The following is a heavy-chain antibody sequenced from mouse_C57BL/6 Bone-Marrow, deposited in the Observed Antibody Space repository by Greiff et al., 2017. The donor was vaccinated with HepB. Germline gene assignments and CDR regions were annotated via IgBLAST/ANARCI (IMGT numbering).Heavy chain of an antibody. CDR2: IYPGSGST. J-gene: IGHJ1*03. D-gene: IGHD1-1*01. CDR1: GYTFTSYW. Sequence: VQLQQPGAELVKPGASVKMSCKASGYTFTSYWITWVKQRPGQGLEWIGDIYPGSGSTNYNEKFKSKAKLTVDTSSSTAYMQLSSLTSEDSAVYYCARRHYYGSSYDWYFDVWGTGTTVTVSS. CDR3: ARRHYYGSSYDWYFDV. V-gene: IGHV1-55*01.